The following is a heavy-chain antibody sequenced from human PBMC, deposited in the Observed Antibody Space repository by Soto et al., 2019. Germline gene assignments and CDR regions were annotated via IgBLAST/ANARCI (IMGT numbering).Heavy chain of an antibody. Sequence: GGSLRLSCAASGFTFSSYAMSWVRQAPGKGLEWVSAISGSGGSTYYADSVKGRFTISRDNSKNTLYLQMNSLRAEDTAVYYCSNDRGEFDAFEIWGQGTMVTVSS. V-gene: IGHV3-23*01. J-gene: IGHJ3*02. CDR2: ISGSGGST. D-gene: IGHD3-10*01. CDR1: GFTFSSYA. CDR3: SNDRGEFDAFEI.